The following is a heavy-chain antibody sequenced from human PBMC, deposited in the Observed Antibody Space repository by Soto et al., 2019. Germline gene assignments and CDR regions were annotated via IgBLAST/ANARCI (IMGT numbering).Heavy chain of an antibody. D-gene: IGHD2-2*01. V-gene: IGHV4-34*01. CDR3: ASWRAGYWSSTSCSARYYYMDV. CDR1: GGSFSGYY. Sequence: SETLSLTCAVYGGSFSGYYWSWIRQPPGKGLEWIGEINHSGSTNYNPSLKSRVTISVDTSKNQFSLKLSSVTAADTAVYYCASWRAGYWSSTSCSARYYYMDVWGKGTTVTVSS. CDR2: INHSGST. J-gene: IGHJ6*03.